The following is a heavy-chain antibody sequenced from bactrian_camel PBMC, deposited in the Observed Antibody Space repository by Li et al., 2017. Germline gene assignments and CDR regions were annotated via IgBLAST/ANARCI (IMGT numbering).Heavy chain of an antibody. CDR1: GFSISDTW. J-gene: IGHJ4*01. Sequence: HVQLVESGGGSVQPGGSLTLSCAPSGFSISDTWVHWVRQAPGRGLGWVSSVNGRGISTYYADTVKGRFTISRDNAKNTVYLQMSSLKSEDTAPYYCTKGQDDVASQGTQVTVS. CDR2: VNGRGIST. V-gene: IGHV3S1*01. D-gene: IGHD7*01.